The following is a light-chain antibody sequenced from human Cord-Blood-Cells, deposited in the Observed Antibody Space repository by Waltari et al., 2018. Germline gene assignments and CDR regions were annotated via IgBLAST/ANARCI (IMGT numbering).Light chain of an antibody. J-gene: IGKJ2*03. CDR1: QSVLYSSNNKNY. Sequence: DIVMTQSPDSLAVSLGASATLNCKSSQSVLYSSNNKNYLALYQQKPGQPPKLLIYWASTRESGVPDRFSGSGSGTYFTLTISSLQADDVAVYYCQQYYSTLSYSFGQGTQLEIK. V-gene: IGKV4-1*01. CDR3: QQYYSTLSYS. CDR2: WAS.